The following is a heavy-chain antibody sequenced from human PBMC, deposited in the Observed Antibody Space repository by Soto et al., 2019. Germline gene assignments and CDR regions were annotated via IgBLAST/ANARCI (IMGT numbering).Heavy chain of an antibody. CDR3: ERYSSAAPFDS. J-gene: IGHJ5*01. CDR2: IYYSGST. V-gene: IGHV4-31*03. Sequence: PSETLSLTCTVSGGSISSGGYCWSRIRQHPGKGLEWTGYIYYSGSTYYNPSLKSRATITVDTSKNQFSLKHSSVTAATTAVYYGERYSSAAPFDSWGQGTLVTVSS. D-gene: IGHD2-21*01. CDR1: GGSISSGGYC.